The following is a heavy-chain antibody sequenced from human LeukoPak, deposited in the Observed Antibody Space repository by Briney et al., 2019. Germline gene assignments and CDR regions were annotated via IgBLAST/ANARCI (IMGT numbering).Heavy chain of an antibody. Sequence: SQTLSLTCAVYGGSFSGYYWSWIRQPPGKGLEWIGEINHSGSTNYNPSLKSRVTISVDTSKNQFSLKLSSVTAADTAVYYCARHALRGYSYGYNYWGQGTLVTVSS. J-gene: IGHJ4*02. CDR2: INHSGST. CDR3: ARHALRGYSYGYNY. D-gene: IGHD5-18*01. CDR1: GGSFSGYY. V-gene: IGHV4-34*01.